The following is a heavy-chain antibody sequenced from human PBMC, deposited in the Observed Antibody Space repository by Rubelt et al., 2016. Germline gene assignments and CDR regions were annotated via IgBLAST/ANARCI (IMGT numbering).Heavy chain of an antibody. D-gene: IGHD6-13*01. CDR3: ARWGSTTLSPGGFYFDF. Sequence: QVQLVQSGSELKKPGASVKVSCKASGYAFTRYPMNWVRQAPGQGLEWLGWINTETGKPTYAQGFTGRFVFSLDTSVNTAYLQISSLNADDTAVHYCARWGSTTLSPGGFYFDFWGQGTLVTVSS. V-gene: IGHV7-4-1*02. CDR1: GYAFTRYP. CDR2: INTETGKP. J-gene: IGHJ4*02.